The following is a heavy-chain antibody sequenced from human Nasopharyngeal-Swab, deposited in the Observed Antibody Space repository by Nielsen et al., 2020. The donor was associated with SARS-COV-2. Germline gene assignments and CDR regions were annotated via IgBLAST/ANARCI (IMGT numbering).Heavy chain of an antibody. J-gene: IGHJ4*02. Sequence: ASVNVSCKVSGYTLTELSMHWVRQAPGKGLEWMGGFDPEDGETIYAQKFQGRVTMTRDTSITTAYMELSSLRSEDTAVYYCVRPRYCSAASCDRHSGVGLFDYWGQGTLVTVSS. CDR3: VRPRYCSAASCDRHSGVGLFDY. D-gene: IGHD2-8*02. CDR1: GYTLTELS. CDR2: FDPEDGET. V-gene: IGHV1-24*01.